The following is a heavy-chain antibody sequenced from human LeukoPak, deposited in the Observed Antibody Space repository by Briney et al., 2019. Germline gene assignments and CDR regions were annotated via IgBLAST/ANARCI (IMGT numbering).Heavy chain of an antibody. CDR3: ASITMVRKIWDWSI. D-gene: IGHD3-10*01. CDR2: IFYTGDT. Sequence: SETLSLTCTVSGGFISGYYWNWIRQSPGKGLEWIGYIFYTGDTDYNPSLGSRVTMSVDRSNNRFSLQLASVTAADTAVYYCASITMVRKIWDWSIWGQGTLVTVSS. J-gene: IGHJ4*02. CDR1: GGFISGYY. V-gene: IGHV4-59*12.